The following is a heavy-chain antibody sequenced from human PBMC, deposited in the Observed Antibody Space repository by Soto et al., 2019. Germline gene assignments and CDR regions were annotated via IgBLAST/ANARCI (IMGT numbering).Heavy chain of an antibody. CDR2: IYSGGST. J-gene: IGHJ4*02. CDR3: ARVEIGSYDY. CDR1: GFSVCGNY. Sequence: GGSLRLCCAASGFSVCGNYMSWVRQAPGKGLEWVSVIYSGGSTYYADSVKGRFTISRDNSKNTVYLQMNSLRVEDTAVYYCARVEIGSYDYWGQGALVTVSS. D-gene: IGHD1-26*01. V-gene: IGHV3-53*01.